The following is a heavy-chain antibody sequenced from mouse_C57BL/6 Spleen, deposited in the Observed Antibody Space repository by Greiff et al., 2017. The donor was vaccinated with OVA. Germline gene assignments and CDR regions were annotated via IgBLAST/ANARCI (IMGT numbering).Heavy chain of an antibody. CDR1: GYTFTDYE. D-gene: IGHD2-1*01. Sequence: QVQLQQSGAELVRPGASVTLSCKASGYTFTDYEMHWVKQTPVHGLEWIGAIDPETGGTAYNQKFKGKAILTADKSSSTAYMGLRSLTSEDSAVYYCTRGVYGNYPFAYWGQGTLVTVSA. J-gene: IGHJ3*01. CDR2: IDPETGGT. CDR3: TRGVYGNYPFAY. V-gene: IGHV1-15*01.